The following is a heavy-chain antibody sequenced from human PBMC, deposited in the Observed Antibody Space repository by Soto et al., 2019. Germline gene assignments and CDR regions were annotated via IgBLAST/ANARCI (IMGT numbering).Heavy chain of an antibody. Sequence: SVKVSCKASGGTFSSYAITWVRQAPGQGPEWMGGIIPIFGTANYAQKFQGRVTITADESTSTAYMELSSLRSEDTAVYYCARPGVWSGYYTAPFYYYYGMDVWGQGTTVTVSS. D-gene: IGHD3-3*01. J-gene: IGHJ6*02. CDR1: GGTFSSYA. V-gene: IGHV1-69*13. CDR2: IIPIFGTA. CDR3: ARPGVWSGYYTAPFYYYYGMDV.